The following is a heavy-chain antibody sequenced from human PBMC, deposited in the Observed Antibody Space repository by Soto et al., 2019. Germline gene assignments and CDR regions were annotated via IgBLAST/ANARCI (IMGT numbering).Heavy chain of an antibody. CDR2: TTNTGGTT. D-gene: IGHD1-1*01. Sequence: ELQLLESGGGLAHQGESLTLSCAASEDSFDNSAMTWVRQAPGKGLEGVSTTTNTGGTTHYADSVQGPFTVSRDNFRNTLYLLMNTPRAEDPAVYYCAKLRRGATGTEGFHPWGQGTLVTVSS. CDR3: AKLRRGATGTEGFHP. J-gene: IGHJ5*02. V-gene: IGHV3-23*01. CDR1: EDSFDNSA.